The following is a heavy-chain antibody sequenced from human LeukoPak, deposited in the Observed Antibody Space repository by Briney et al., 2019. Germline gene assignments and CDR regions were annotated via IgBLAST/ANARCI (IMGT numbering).Heavy chain of an antibody. Sequence: GGSLRLSCAVSGFTFGAYAMHWVRQSPGKGLEWVALISYDGNREWYADSVKGRFTISRDNSKNTLYLQMNSLRAEDTAVYYCAKGRRITIPSDWFDPWGQGTLVTVSS. J-gene: IGHJ5*02. D-gene: IGHD3-3*01. V-gene: IGHV3-30-3*02. CDR2: ISYDGNRE. CDR3: AKGRRITIPSDWFDP. CDR1: GFTFGAYA.